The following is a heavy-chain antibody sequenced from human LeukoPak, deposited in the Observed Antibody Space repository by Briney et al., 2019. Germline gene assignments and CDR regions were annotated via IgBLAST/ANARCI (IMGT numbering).Heavy chain of an antibody. D-gene: IGHD5-18*01. CDR2: IKQDGSEE. CDR1: GFTFTNYW. Sequence: PGGSLRLSCVASGFTFTNYWMSWVRQVPGKGLEWVANIKQDGSEELYADSVRGRYTISRDNAKNSLYLQMNSLRAEDTAVYHCAGGYSYGLAPFDYWGQGTLVSVSS. V-gene: IGHV3-7*01. J-gene: IGHJ4*02. CDR3: AGGYSYGLAPFDY.